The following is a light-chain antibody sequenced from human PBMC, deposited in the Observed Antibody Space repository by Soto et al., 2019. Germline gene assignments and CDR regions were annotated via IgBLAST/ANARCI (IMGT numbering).Light chain of an antibody. V-gene: IGKV3-15*01. Sequence: EIVLTQSPVTLSLSPGERATLSCRASQNVSSYLAWYQQKPGQAPRLLIYGASTRATGIPARFSGSGSGTEFTLTISSLQSEDFAVYYCQQYNNWPRTFGQGTKVEIK. CDR1: QNVSSY. J-gene: IGKJ1*01. CDR2: GAS. CDR3: QQYNNWPRT.